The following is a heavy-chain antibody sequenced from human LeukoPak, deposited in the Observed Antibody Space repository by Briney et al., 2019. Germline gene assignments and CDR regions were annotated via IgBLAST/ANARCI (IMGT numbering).Heavy chain of an antibody. Sequence: PGGSLRLSCAASGFTFDDYGMSWVRQAPGKGLEWVSAISGSGGSTYYADSVKGRFTISRDNSKNTLYLQMNSLRAEDTAVYYCARVGPWGWFKRRGYYYYGMDVWGQGTTVTVSS. CDR3: ARVGPWGWFKRRGYYYYGMDV. V-gene: IGHV3-23*01. J-gene: IGHJ6*02. D-gene: IGHD6-19*01. CDR1: GFTFDDYG. CDR2: ISGSGGST.